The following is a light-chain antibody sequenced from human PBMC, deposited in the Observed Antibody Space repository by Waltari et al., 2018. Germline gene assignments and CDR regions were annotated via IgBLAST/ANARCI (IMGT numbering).Light chain of an antibody. Sequence: EIVMTQSPATLSVSPGERAPLPCRASQSVSSNLAWYQQKPGQAPRLLIYGASTRATGIPARFSGSGSGTEFTLTISSLQSEDFAVYYCQQYNNWPPHTFGQGTKLEIK. J-gene: IGKJ2*01. V-gene: IGKV3-15*01. CDR3: QQYNNWPPHT. CDR2: GAS. CDR1: QSVSSN.